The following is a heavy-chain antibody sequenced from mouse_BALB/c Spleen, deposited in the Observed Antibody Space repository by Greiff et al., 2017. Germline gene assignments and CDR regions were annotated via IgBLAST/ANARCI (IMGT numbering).Heavy chain of an antibody. CDR2: ISTYYGNT. V-gene: IGHV1-67*01. J-gene: IGHJ1*01. D-gene: IGHD1-1*01. CDR3: ARDYYGSSARYFDV. Sequence: VQLQQSGPELVRPGVSVKISCKGSGYTFPDYAMHWVKQSHAKSLEWIGVISTYYGNTNYNQKFKGKATMTVDKSSSTAYMELARLTSEDSAIYYCARDYYGSSARYFDVWGAGTTVTVSS. CDR1: GYTFPDYA.